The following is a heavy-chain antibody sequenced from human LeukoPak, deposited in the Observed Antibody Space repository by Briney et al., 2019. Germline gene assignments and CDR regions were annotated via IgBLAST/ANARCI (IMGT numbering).Heavy chain of an antibody. J-gene: IGHJ3*02. CDR1: GFTFSSYS. CDR2: ISSSSSYI. V-gene: IGHV3-21*04. Sequence: GGSLRLSCAASGFTFSSYSMNWVRQAPGKGLEWVSSISSSSSYIYYADSVKGRFTISRDNSKNTVHLQMNSLRAEDMAIYYCARGASSWEYTTFDIWGQGAIVTVSS. CDR3: ARGASSWEYTTFDI. D-gene: IGHD6-13*01.